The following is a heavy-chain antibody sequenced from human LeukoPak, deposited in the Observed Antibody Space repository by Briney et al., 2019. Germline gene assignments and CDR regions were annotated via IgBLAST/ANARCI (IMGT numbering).Heavy chain of an antibody. CDR2: IGIDSGNT. D-gene: IGHD5-24*01. CDR1: GFTFSDYS. V-gene: IGHV3-48*01. J-gene: IGHJ4*02. CDR3: ARGYKYAFDN. Sequence: GGSLRLSCAASGFTFSDYSMNWVRQAPGKGLEWISYIGIDSGNTNYADSVKGRFTISGDKAKNSLYLRTNSLRVEDTAVYYCARGYKYAFDNWGQGTLVTVSS.